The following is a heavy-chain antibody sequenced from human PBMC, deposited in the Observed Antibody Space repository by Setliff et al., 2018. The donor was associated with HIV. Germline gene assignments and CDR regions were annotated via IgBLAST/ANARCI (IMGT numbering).Heavy chain of an antibody. CDR1: GYTFTSYG. Sequence: ASVKVSCKASGYTFTSYGISWVRQAPGQGLEWMGWISAYNGNTNYAQKLQGRVTMTTDTSTSTAYMELSGLTSDDTATYYCARDLAYCSGGSCYRPLIYYFYYMDVWGKGTTVTVSS. V-gene: IGHV1-18*01. CDR2: ISAYNGNT. CDR3: ARDLAYCSGGSCYRPLIYYFYYMDV. D-gene: IGHD2-15*01. J-gene: IGHJ6*03.